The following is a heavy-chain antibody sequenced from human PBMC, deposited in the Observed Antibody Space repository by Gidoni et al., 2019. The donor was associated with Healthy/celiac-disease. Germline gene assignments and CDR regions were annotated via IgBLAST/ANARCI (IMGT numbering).Heavy chain of an antibody. Sequence: QVQLQESGPGLVKPSQTLSLTCPVSVGSISSGGYYWSWIRQHPGKGLEWIGYIYYSGSTYYNPSLKSRVTIAVDTSKNQFSLKLSAVTAADTAVYYWARDVGYCSGGSCHAGYYFDYWGQGTLVTVSS. V-gene: IGHV4-31*03. D-gene: IGHD2-15*01. CDR2: IYYSGST. J-gene: IGHJ4*02. CDR1: VGSISSGGYY. CDR3: ARDVGYCSGGSCHAGYYFDY.